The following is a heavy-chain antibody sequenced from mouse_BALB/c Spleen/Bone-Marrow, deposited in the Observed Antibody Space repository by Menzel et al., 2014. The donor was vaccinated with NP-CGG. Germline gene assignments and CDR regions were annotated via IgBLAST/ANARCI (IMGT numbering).Heavy chain of an antibody. CDR1: GYSITSGYS. J-gene: IGHJ4*01. Sequence: VQLQQSGPDLVKPSQSLSLTCTVTGYSITSGYSWHWIRQFPGDKLEWMGYIQHSGSTNYNPSLKSRISITRDTSKNQFFLQLNSVTPEDTATYYCSRHLTGYAMDYWGQGTSVTVSS. V-gene: IGHV3-1*02. D-gene: IGHD4-1*01. CDR2: IQHSGST. CDR3: SRHLTGYAMDY.